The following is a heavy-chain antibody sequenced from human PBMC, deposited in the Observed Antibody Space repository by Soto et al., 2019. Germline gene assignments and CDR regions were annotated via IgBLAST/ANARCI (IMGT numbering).Heavy chain of an antibody. CDR2: IYHSGST. D-gene: IGHD5-12*01. V-gene: IGHV4-4*02. Sequence: QVQLQESGPGLVKPSGTLSLTCAVSGGSISSSNWWTWVRQPPGKGLEWIGEIYHSGSTNYNPSLKSRVTRSVDKSTSHCTLKVSSVTAADTAVYYCVRRGPSGYARLDYWGQGTLVSVSS. J-gene: IGHJ4*02. CDR3: VRRGPSGYARLDY. CDR1: GGSISSSNW.